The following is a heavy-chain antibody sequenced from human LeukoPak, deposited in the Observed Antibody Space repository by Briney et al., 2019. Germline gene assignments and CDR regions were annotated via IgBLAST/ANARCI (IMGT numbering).Heavy chain of an antibody. CDR2: TFERSTWYN. CDR1: ADSVSSNTAA. J-gene: IGHJ4*02. V-gene: IGHV6-1*01. CDR3: ARGRYSGYDWGFDYFDY. Sequence: SQTLSLTCPLSADSVSSNTAAWDWTRQSPLSGLEWLARTFERSTWYNDYAISVKSRITINPDTSKKHSSLQLNSVTPEDTAVYYCARGRYSGYDWGFDYFDYWGQGPLVTVSS. D-gene: IGHD5-12*01.